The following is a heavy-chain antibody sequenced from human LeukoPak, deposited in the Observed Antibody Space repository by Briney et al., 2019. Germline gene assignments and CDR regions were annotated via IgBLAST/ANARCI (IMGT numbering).Heavy chain of an antibody. V-gene: IGHV1-2*06. CDR3: ARALAARHSPDY. D-gene: IGHD6-6*01. J-gene: IGHJ4*02. CDR1: GYIFTDYY. CDR2: INPNSGGT. Sequence: AASVKVSCTASGYIFTDYYMHWVRQAPGQGLEWMGRINPNSGGTNHAQKFQGRVTMTRDTSTSTAYMELSRLRSDDTAVYYCARALAARHSPDYWGQGTLVIVSS.